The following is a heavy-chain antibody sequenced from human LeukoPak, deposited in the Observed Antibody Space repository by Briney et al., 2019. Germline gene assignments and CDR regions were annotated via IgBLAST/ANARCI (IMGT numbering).Heavy chain of an antibody. V-gene: IGHV3-30*18. Sequence: GGSLRLSCAASGFTFRNYGMHWVRQAPGKGLEWVAAISNDGSDEYCANSVKGRFTISRDNSKNTLYLQMNSLRAEDTAVYYCAKDKGPAASTYKDYWGQGTLVTVSS. CDR2: ISNDGSDE. CDR3: AKDKGPAASTYKDY. CDR1: GFTFRNYG. D-gene: IGHD2-15*01. J-gene: IGHJ4*02.